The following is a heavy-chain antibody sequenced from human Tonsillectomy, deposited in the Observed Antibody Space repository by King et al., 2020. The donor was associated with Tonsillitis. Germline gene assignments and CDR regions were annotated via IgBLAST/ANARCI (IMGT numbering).Heavy chain of an antibody. J-gene: IGHJ4*02. CDR2: IKQDGSEK. Sequence: QLVQSGGGLVQPGGSLRLSCAASGFTFSSYWMRWVRQAPGKGLEWVAKIKQDGSEKYYAESVKGRFTISRDNAKSSLYLQMSSLRAEDTAVYHCARVRGSYSLDYWGQGTLVTVSS. CDR1: GFTFSSYW. D-gene: IGHD3-16*01. CDR3: ARVRGSYSLDY. V-gene: IGHV3-7*04.